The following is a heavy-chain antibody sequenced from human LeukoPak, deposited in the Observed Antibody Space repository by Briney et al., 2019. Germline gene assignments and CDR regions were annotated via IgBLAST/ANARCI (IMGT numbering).Heavy chain of an antibody. CDR1: GGSISSYY. V-gene: IGHV4-59*01. CDR2: IYYSGST. J-gene: IGHJ5*02. CDR3: ARGNGYNYSDWFDP. D-gene: IGHD5-24*01. Sequence: SETLSLTCTVSGGSISSYYWGWIRQPPGKGLEWIGYIYYSGSTNYNPSLKSRVTISVDTSKNQFSLKLSSVTAADTAVYYCARGNGYNYSDWFDPWGQGTLVTVSS.